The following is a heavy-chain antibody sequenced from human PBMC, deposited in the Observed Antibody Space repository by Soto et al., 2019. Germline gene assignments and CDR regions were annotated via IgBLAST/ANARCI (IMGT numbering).Heavy chain of an antibody. CDR3: TGITWFRGLEV. CDR1: GDSFSSNSAG. J-gene: IGHJ6*02. V-gene: IGHV6-1*01. Sequence: SETLSLTCVISGDSFSSNSAGWNWIRQSPSRGLEWLGRTYYKSKWNNDYALSVKSRITINPDTSKNQFSLHLYSVTPEETAEYYCTGITWFRGLEVGGQGPPVT. CDR2: TYYKSKWNN. D-gene: IGHD3-10*01.